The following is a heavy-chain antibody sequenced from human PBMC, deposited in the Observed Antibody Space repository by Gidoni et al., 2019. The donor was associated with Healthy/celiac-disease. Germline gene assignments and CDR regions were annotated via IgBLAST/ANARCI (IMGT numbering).Heavy chain of an antibody. CDR2: ISAYNGNT. D-gene: IGHD3-22*01. CDR3: ARDKPRPYYYDSSGGIDY. V-gene: IGHV1-18*01. Sequence: STGKKPGASVKVSCKASGYTFTSYGISWVRQAPGQGLEWMGWISAYNGNTNYAQKLQGRVTMTTDTSTSTAYMELRSLRSDDTAVYYCARDKPRPYYYDSSGGIDYWGQGTLVTVSS. J-gene: IGHJ4*02. CDR1: GYTFTSYG.